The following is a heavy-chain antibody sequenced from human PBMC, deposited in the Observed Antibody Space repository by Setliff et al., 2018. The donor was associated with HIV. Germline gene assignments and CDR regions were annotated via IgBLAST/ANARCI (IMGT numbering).Heavy chain of an antibody. CDR2: IIPISGIT. Sequence: SVKVSCKASGGTFSSYAFNWVRQAPGQGLEWMGGIIPISGITNYAQKFQGRVRFTADKSASTAYMELSSLRSEDTAMYYCARDSVARRTLGYYYYMDVWGKGTTVTVSS. V-gene: IGHV1-69*10. J-gene: IGHJ6*03. CDR1: GGTFSSYA. D-gene: IGHD6-6*01. CDR3: ARDSVARRTLGYYYYMDV.